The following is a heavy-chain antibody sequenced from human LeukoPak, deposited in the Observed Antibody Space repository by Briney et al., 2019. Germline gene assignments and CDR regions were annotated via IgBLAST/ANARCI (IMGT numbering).Heavy chain of an antibody. Sequence: ASVKVSCKASGYTFTGYYMHWVRQAPGQGLEWMGRINPNSGGTNYAQKFQGRVTMTRDTSISTAYMELSRLRSDDTAVYYCARGNDYGDYRYFQHWGQGTLVTVSS. CDR2: INPNSGGT. J-gene: IGHJ1*01. CDR1: GYTFTGYY. CDR3: ARGNDYGDYRYFQH. D-gene: IGHD4-17*01. V-gene: IGHV1-2*06.